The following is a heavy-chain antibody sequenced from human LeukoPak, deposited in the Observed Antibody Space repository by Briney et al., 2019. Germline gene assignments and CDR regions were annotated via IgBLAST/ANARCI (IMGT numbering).Heavy chain of an antibody. CDR3: ARGGCSSTSCYTGGFDY. V-gene: IGHV4-34*01. CDR2: INHSGST. Sequence: SETLSLTCAVYGGSFSGYYWSWIRQPPGKGLEWIGEINHSGSTNYNPSLKSRVTISVDTSKNQFSLKLSSVTAADTAVYYCARGGCSSTSCYTGGFDYWGQGTQVTVSS. J-gene: IGHJ4*02. D-gene: IGHD2-2*02. CDR1: GGSFSGYY.